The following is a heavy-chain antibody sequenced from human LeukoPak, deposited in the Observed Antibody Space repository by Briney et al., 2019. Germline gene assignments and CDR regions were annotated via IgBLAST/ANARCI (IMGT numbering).Heavy chain of an antibody. Sequence: GGSLTLSCAASGFSVSLYSMGWVRQAPGQGLEWVSYIGSTAIYADSVRGRFTISRDSVENSLFLQMNNLRAEDTAVYYCARDGPPTGAGDFDYWGLGTPVTVSS. D-gene: IGHD2-8*02. CDR1: GFSVSLYS. CDR3: ARDGPPTGAGDFDY. V-gene: IGHV3-48*01. CDR2: IGSTAI. J-gene: IGHJ4*02.